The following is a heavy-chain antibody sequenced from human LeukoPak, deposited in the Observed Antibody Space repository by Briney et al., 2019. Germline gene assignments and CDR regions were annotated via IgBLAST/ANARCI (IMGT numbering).Heavy chain of an antibody. V-gene: IGHV3-21*01. D-gene: IGHD2-2*02. CDR2: ISSSSSYI. Sequence: GGSLRLSCAASGFTFSSYSMNWVRQAPGKGLEWVSSISSSSSYIYYADSVKGRFTISRDNSKNTLYLQMNSLKPEDTAVYYCARGGEFQLLYGSDYWGQGTLVSVSS. CDR1: GFTFSSYS. J-gene: IGHJ4*02. CDR3: ARGGEFQLLYGSDY.